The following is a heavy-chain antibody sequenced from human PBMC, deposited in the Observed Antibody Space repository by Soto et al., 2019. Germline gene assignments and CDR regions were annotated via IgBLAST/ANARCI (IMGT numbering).Heavy chain of an antibody. V-gene: IGHV4-39*01. CDR3: ARHVSPDYYGSGSYYSYYMDV. CDR2: IYYSGST. Sequence: QLQLQESGPGLVKPSETLSLTCTVSGGSISSSSYYWGWIRQPPGKGLEWIGSIYYSGSTYYNPSLKSRVTRSVDTPKNHFSLKLSSVTDPDTAVYYCARHVSPDYYGSGSYYSYYMDVWGKGTTVTVSS. J-gene: IGHJ6*03. CDR1: GGSISSSSYY. D-gene: IGHD3-10*01.